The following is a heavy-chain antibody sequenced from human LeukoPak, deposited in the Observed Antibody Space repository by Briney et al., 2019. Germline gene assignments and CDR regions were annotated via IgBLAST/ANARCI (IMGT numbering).Heavy chain of an antibody. CDR1: RFTFSSYA. CDR3: AKALYYYDSSGAHEYYFDY. J-gene: IGHJ4*02. V-gene: IGHV3-23*01. Sequence: GGSLRLSCAASRFTFSSYAMSWVRQAPGKGLEWVSAISGSGGSTYYADSVKGRFTISRDNSKNTLYLQMNSLRAEDTAVYYCAKALYYYDSSGAHEYYFDYWGQGTLVTVSS. D-gene: IGHD3-22*01. CDR2: ISGSGGST.